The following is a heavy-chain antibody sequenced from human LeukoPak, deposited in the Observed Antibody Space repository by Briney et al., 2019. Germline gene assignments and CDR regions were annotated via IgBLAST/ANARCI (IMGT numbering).Heavy chain of an antibody. V-gene: IGHV3-74*01. D-gene: IGHD1-14*01. J-gene: IGHJ3*01. Sequence: GGSLRLSCTASGFTLTNNWMHWVRQVTGKGLEWVSRVNTYGTNTNYADSVRGRFTISRDNAKNTLYLQMDSLRAEDSAIYYCAREFSPEDAFDLWGQGTRVTVSS. CDR1: GFTLTNNW. CDR3: AREFSPEDAFDL. CDR2: VNTYGTNT.